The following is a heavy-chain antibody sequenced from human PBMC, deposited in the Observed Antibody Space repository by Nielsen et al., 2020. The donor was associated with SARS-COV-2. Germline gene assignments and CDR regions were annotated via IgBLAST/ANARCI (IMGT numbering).Heavy chain of an antibody. CDR1: GYSFTSHW. J-gene: IGHJ6*03. CDR3: ARYASEYYYYYYMDV. CDR2: IDPSDSYV. V-gene: IGHV5-10-1*01. Sequence: GESLKISCKGSGYSFTSHWITWVRQMHGKGLEWMGRIDPSDSYVDYSPSFQDHVAISADKSISTAYLQWSSLKASDTAMYYCARYASEYYYYYYMDVWGTGTTVTVPS. D-gene: IGHD2-2*01.